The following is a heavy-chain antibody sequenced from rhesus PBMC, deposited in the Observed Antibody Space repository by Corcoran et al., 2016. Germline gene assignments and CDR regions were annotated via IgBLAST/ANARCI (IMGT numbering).Heavy chain of an antibody. CDR1: GFTFSSYW. CDR2: INSGGGST. J-gene: IGHJ6*01. D-gene: IGHD6-31*01. CDR3: AKEGVAAAAYYGLDS. V-gene: IGHV3S42*01. Sequence: EVQLVESGGGLAKPGGSLRLSCAASGFTFSSYWMNWVRQTPGKGLDWISTINSGGGSTNYADSVKGRFTISRDNSKKTLSLQMNSLRPEDTAVYYCAKEGVAAAAYYGLDSWGQGVVVTVSS.